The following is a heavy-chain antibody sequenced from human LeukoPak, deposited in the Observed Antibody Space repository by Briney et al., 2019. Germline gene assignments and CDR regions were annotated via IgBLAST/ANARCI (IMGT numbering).Heavy chain of an antibody. CDR2: ISSSSSTI. V-gene: IGHV3-48*01. Sequence: PGGSLRLSCAASGFTFSSYSMLWVRQAPGKGLEWVSYISSSSSTIYYADSVKGRFTISRDNAKNSLYLQMNSLRAEDTALYYCARDDNSGYADWYFDLWGRGTLVTVSS. J-gene: IGHJ2*01. CDR1: GFTFSSYS. D-gene: IGHD3-22*01. CDR3: ARDDNSGYADWYFDL.